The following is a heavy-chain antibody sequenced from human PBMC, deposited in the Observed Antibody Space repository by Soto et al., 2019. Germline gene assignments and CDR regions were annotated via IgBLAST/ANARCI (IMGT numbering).Heavy chain of an antibody. Sequence: ASVNVSCKVSGYTLTELSMHWVRQAPGKGLEWMGGFDPEDGETIYAQKFQGRVTMTEDTSTDTAYMELSSLRSEDTAVYYCATLTTVTTFYYYYYYMDVWGKGTTVTVSS. CDR2: FDPEDGET. CDR1: GYTLTELS. J-gene: IGHJ6*03. CDR3: ATLTTVTTFYYYYYYMDV. D-gene: IGHD4-17*01. V-gene: IGHV1-24*01.